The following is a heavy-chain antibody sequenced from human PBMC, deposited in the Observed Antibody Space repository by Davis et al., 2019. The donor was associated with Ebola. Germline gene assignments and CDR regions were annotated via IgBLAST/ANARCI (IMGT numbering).Heavy chain of an antibody. CDR3: ARDGVEEWLVGGAFEI. CDR2: IIPILGIA. CDR1: GGTFSSYT. D-gene: IGHD6-19*01. V-gene: IGHV1-69*04. Sequence: SVKVSCKASGGTFSSYTISWVRQAPGQGLEWMGRIIPILGIANYAQKFQGRVTITADKSTSTAYMELSSLRSEDTAGYYCARDGVEEWLVGGAFEIWGQGTMVNVSS. J-gene: IGHJ3*02.